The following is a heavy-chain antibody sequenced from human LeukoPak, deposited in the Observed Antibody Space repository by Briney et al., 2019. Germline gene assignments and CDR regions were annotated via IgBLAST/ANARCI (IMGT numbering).Heavy chain of an antibody. Sequence: GGSLRLSCAASGFTFSNAWMSWVRQAPGKGLEWVGCIKSKTDGGTTDYAAPVKGRFTISRDDSKNTLYLQMNSLKTEDTAVYYCTTVDIVATSYYMDVWGKGTTVTVSS. J-gene: IGHJ6*03. CDR1: GFTFSNAW. V-gene: IGHV3-15*01. D-gene: IGHD5-12*01. CDR2: IKSKTDGGTT. CDR3: TTVDIVATSYYMDV.